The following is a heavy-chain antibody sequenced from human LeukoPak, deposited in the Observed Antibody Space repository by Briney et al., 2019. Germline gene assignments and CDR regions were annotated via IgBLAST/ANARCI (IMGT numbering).Heavy chain of an antibody. CDR1: GGSISSSSYY. Sequence: SETLSLTCTVSGGSISSSSYYWGWIRQPPGKGLEWIGSIYYSGSTYYNPSLKSRVTISVDTSKNQFSLKLSSVTAADTAVYYCAREKVGATSDYFDYWGQGTLVTVSS. D-gene: IGHD1-26*01. CDR3: AREKVGATSDYFDY. CDR2: IYYSGST. J-gene: IGHJ4*02. V-gene: IGHV4-39*01.